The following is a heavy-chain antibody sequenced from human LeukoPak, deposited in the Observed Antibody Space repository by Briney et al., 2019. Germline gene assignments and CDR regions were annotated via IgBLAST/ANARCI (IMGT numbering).Heavy chain of an antibody. D-gene: IGHD5-12*01. J-gene: IGHJ4*02. V-gene: IGHV3-30-3*01. Sequence: GGSLRLSCAASGFTFSSYAMHWVRQAPGKGLEWEAVISYDGSNKYYADSVKGRFTISRDNSKNTLYLQMNSLRAEDTAVYYCARDVILTPTMIDYWGQGTLVTVSS. CDR1: GFTFSSYA. CDR2: ISYDGSNK. CDR3: ARDVILTPTMIDY.